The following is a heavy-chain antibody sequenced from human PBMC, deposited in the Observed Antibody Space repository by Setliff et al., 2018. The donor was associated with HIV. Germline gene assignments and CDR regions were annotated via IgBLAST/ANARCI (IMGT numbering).Heavy chain of an antibody. V-gene: IGHV4-59*01. CDR3: ARGARSYFDL. Sequence: SETLSLTCTVSGGSISSYYWSWIRQPPGKGLEWIGYIYYSGSTNYNPSLRSRVTILVDTSKNQFSLKLTSVTPADTAVYYCARGARSYFDLWGRGTLVTVS. J-gene: IGHJ2*01. CDR2: IYYSGST. CDR1: GGSISSYY.